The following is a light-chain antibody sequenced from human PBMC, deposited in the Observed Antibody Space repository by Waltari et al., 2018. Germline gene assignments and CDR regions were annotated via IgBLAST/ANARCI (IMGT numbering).Light chain of an antibody. J-gene: IGKJ3*01. CDR2: CAS. V-gene: IGKV3-20*01. CDR1: QSVTASQ. CDR3: QQYGSSIPFT. Sequence: EIVLTQSPGTMSLSQRHRATLSCRASQSVTASQVAWYQQKPGQAPRLLIYCASTRATGTPDRFSGTGSGTDFILTISGLEPEDFAVYFCQQYGSSIPFTFGPGTKV.